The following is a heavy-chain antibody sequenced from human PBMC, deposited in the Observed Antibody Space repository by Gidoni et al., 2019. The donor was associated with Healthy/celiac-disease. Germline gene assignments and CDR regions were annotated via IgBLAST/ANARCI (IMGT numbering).Heavy chain of an antibody. J-gene: IGHJ4*02. V-gene: IGHV3-23*01. CDR1: GFPFSSYA. Sequence: EVQLLESGGGLVQPGGSLRLSCAASGFPFSSYAMSWVRQAPGKGLEWVSAISGSGGSTYYADSVKGRFTISRDNSKNTLYLQMNSLRAEDTAVDYCAKLTYYDILTGYFTPPKYYFDYWGQGTLVTVSS. CDR2: ISGSGGST. D-gene: IGHD3-9*01. CDR3: AKLTYYDILTGYFTPPKYYFDY.